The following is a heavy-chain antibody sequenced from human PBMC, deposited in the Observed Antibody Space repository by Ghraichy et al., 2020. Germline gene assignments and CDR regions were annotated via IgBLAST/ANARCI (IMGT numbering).Heavy chain of an antibody. J-gene: IGHJ5*02. D-gene: IGHD2-2*01. CDR1: GGTFSSYA. CDR2: IIPIFGTA. CDR3: ARGAEYQLLWVRWFDP. V-gene: IGHV1-69*06. Sequence: SVKVSCKASGGTFSSYAISWVRQAPGQGLEWMGGIIPIFGTANYAQKFQGRVTITADKSTSTAYMELSSLRSEDTAVYYCARGAEYQLLWVRWFDPWGQGTLVTVSS.